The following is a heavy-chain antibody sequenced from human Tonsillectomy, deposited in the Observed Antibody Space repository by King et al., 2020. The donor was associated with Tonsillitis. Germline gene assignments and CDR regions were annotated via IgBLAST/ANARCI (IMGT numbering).Heavy chain of an antibody. CDR3: ATGRVGAFHI. J-gene: IGHJ3*02. CDR1: GFTFSTYT. CDR2: ISSSSSYI. Sequence: QLVQSGGGLVKPGGSLRLSCAASGFTFSTYTMNWVRQAPGKGLEWVSFISSSSSYIYYADSVKGRFTISRDNAKNSLYLQMNSLRSEDTAVYYCATGRVGAFHIWGQGTMVTVSS. V-gene: IGHV3-21*01. D-gene: IGHD1-26*01.